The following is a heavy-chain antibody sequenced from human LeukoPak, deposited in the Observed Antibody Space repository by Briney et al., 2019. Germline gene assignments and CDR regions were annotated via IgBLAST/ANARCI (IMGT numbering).Heavy chain of an antibody. Sequence: EGSLRLSCAASGFTFSNYAMSWVRQTPGKGLEWVSVISAGGGSAYYADSVKGRFTISRDNSKNTLFLQMNSLRAEDTAVYYCAKRVAPPYYFDYWGQGTLVTVSS. CDR1: GFTFSNYA. V-gene: IGHV3-23*01. D-gene: IGHD2-15*01. CDR2: ISAGGGSA. CDR3: AKRVAPPYYFDY. J-gene: IGHJ4*02.